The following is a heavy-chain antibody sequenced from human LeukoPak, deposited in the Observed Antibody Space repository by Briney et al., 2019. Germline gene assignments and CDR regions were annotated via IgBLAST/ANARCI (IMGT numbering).Heavy chain of an antibody. CDR1: GFTFSNAW. CDR3: TTVVVPAAMDT. Sequence: GGSLRLSCAASGFTFSNAWMSWVRQAPGKGLEWVGHIKSKTDGGTTDYAAPVKGRFTISRDDSKNTLYLQMNSLKTEDTAVYYCTTVVVPAAMDTWGQGTMVTVSS. J-gene: IGHJ3*01. D-gene: IGHD2-2*01. V-gene: IGHV3-15*01. CDR2: IKSKTDGGTT.